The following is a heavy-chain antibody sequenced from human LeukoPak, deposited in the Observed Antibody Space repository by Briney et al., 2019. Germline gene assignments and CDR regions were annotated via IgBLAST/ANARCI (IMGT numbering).Heavy chain of an antibody. J-gene: IGHJ4*02. CDR3: ARVVITLGGIIGYYDF. Sequence: ASVKVSCKASGYRFPSYGITWVRQATGQGLEWMGWISAYNGNPKYAQKLQGRITMTTDTSTTTAYMELRSLRSDDTAVYYCARVVITLGGIIGYYDFWGQGTLVTVST. CDR1: GYRFPSYG. CDR2: ISAYNGNP. V-gene: IGHV1-18*01. D-gene: IGHD3-16*02.